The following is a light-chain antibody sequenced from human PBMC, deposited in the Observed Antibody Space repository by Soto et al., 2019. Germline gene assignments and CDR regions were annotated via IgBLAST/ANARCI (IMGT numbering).Light chain of an antibody. J-gene: IGKJ4*01. Sequence: AIRMTQSPSSFSASTGDRVTITCRASQGISSYLAWYQQKPGQATKLLIYAASTLQSGVPSRFSGSGSGTDFTLTISCLQSEDFATYYCQQYYSYPFTFGGGTKGEIK. V-gene: IGKV1-8*01. CDR3: QQYYSYPFT. CDR1: QGISSY. CDR2: AAS.